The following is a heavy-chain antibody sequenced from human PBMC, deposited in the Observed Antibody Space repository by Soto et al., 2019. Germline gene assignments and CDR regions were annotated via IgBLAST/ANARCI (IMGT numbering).Heavy chain of an antibody. CDR3: ARDSSLDVRPLDH. CDR1: GFIFSDYY. D-gene: IGHD3-10*01. CDR2: ISSSGSYA. J-gene: IGHJ4*02. V-gene: IGHV3-11*06. Sequence: GGSLRLSCAASGFIFSDYYVNWIRQAPGKGLELVSYISSSGSYAKYADSVKGRFTISRDNAKKSVYLQMSSLRAEDTAFYYCARDSSLDVRPLDHWGQGTLVTVSS.